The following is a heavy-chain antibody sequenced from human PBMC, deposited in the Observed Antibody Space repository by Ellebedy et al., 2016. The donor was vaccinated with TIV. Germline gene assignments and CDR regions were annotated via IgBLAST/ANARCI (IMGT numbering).Heavy chain of an antibody. D-gene: IGHD6-6*01. CDR3: ARAKSYHRIAARPAQDDYFDY. V-gene: IGHV1-18*04. Sequence: ASVKVSXXASGYTFTSYGISWVRQAPGQGLEWMGWISAYNGNTNYAQKLQGRVTMTTDTSTSTAYMELRSLRSDDTAVYYCARAKSYHRIAARPAQDDYFDYWGQGTLVTVSS. J-gene: IGHJ4*02. CDR1: GYTFTSYG. CDR2: ISAYNGNT.